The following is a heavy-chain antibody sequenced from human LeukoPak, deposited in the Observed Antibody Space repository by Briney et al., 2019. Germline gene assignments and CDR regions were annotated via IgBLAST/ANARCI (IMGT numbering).Heavy chain of an antibody. Sequence: GGSLRLSCAASGFTLSSNAMSWVRQAPGKGLEWVSAISGSGGSTYYADSVKGRFTISRDNSKNTLYLQMNSLRAEDTAVYYCAKGVVATGSQFDYWGQGTLVTVSS. V-gene: IGHV3-23*01. D-gene: IGHD5-12*01. CDR3: AKGVVATGSQFDY. CDR1: GFTLSSNA. CDR2: ISGSGGST. J-gene: IGHJ4*02.